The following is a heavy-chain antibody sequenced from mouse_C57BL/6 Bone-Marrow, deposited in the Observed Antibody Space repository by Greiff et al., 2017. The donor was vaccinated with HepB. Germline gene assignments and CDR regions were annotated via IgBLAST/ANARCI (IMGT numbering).Heavy chain of an antibody. V-gene: IGHV1-80*01. Sequence: VQLQQSGAELVKPGASVKISCKASGYAFSSYWMNWVKQRPGKGLEWIGQIYPGDGDTNYNGKFKGKATLTAAKSSSPAYMQLSSLTSEDSAVYFCARRRPHYYAMDYWGQGTSVTVSS. J-gene: IGHJ4*01. CDR3: ARRRPHYYAMDY. CDR2: IYPGDGDT. CDR1: GYAFSSYW.